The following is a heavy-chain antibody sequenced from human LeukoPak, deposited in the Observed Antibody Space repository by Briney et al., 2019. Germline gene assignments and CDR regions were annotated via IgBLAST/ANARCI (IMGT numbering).Heavy chain of an antibody. V-gene: IGHV4-30-2*01. CDR3: ARGDYYGSGSYQSLYFDY. CDR1: GGSISSGGYF. J-gene: IGHJ4*02. CDR2: IYHSGST. Sequence: PSETLSLTCAVSGGSISSGGYFWSWIRQPPGKGLEWIGYIYHSGSTYYNPSLKSRVTISVDRSKNQFSLKLSSVTAADTAVYYCARGDYYGSGSYQSLYFDYWGQGTLVTVSS. D-gene: IGHD3-10*01.